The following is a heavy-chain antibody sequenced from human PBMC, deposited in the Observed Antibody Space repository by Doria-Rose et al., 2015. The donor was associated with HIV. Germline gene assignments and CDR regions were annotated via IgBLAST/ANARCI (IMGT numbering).Heavy chain of an antibody. CDR2: IFSDDER. CDR1: GVSLSSPGMG. CDR3: ARIKSSRWYHKYYFDF. Sequence: SGPVLVKPTETLTLTCTVSGVSLSSPGMGVSWIRQPPGKALEWLANIFSDDERSYQTSLKSRLTSSRGTSKRQVVLTMTDMDPVDTATYYCARIKSSRWYHKYYFDFWGQGTLVLVSA. J-gene: IGHJ4*02. V-gene: IGHV2-26*01. D-gene: IGHD6-13*01.